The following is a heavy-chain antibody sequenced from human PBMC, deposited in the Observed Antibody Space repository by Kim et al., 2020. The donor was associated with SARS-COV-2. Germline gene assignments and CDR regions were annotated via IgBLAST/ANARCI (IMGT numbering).Heavy chain of an antibody. CDR3: VRENYWAFDI. CDR2: ISDFSTTT. D-gene: IGHD1-7*01. V-gene: IGHV3-48*04. J-gene: IGHJ3*02. Sequence: GGSLRHSCATSGFTLSLYSMNWVRQAPGKGLEWVSHISDFSTTTKYADSVKGRFTISRDNTKNSLYLQMNGLRAEDTAVYYCVRENYWAFDIWGHGTMVT. CDR1: GFTLSLYS.